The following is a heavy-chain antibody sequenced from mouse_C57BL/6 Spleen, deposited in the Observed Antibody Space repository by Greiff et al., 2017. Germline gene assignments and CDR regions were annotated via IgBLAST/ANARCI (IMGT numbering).Heavy chain of an antibody. D-gene: IGHD2-10*01. CDR2: IYPGDGDT. CDR1: GYAFTSCW. CDR3: ARVLLCQYYFDY. Sequence: QVQLQQSGAELVKPGASVTISCKASGYAFTSCWFNWLKQRPGKGLVWMGQIYPGDGDTNYNGKFNGKATLTADKSSSTAHMHLRSLTSDDSAVYFCARVLLCQYYFDYWGQGTTLTVSS. V-gene: IGHV1-80*01. J-gene: IGHJ2*01.